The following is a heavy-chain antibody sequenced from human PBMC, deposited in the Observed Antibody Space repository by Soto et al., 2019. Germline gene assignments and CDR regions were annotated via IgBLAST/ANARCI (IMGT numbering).Heavy chain of an antibody. J-gene: IGHJ6*03. CDR2: INPSGGST. V-gene: IGHV1-46*01. Sequence: ASVKVSCKASGYTFTSYYMHWVRQAPGQGLEWMGIINPSGGSTSYAQKFQGRVTMTRDTSTSTVYMELSSLRSEDTAVYYCARAQQGYCSSTSCQTDYYYYYMDVWGKGTTVTVSS. D-gene: IGHD2-2*01. CDR1: GYTFTSYY. CDR3: ARAQQGYCSSTSCQTDYYYYYMDV.